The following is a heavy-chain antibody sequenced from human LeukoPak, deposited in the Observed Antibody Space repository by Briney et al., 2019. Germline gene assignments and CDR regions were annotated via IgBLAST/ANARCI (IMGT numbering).Heavy chain of an antibody. J-gene: IGHJ3*02. Sequence: SETLSLTCAVSGGSVSSTNWWTWFRQPPGKGLEWIGEVHLDGRTNYNPSLTGRLTMSVDLYENHISLKLTSVTAADTAVYYCARDREGGGNDAFDIWGQGTVVTVSS. V-gene: IGHV4-4*02. CDR3: ARDREGGGNDAFDI. D-gene: IGHD1-1*01. CDR2: VHLDGRT. CDR1: GGSVSSTNW.